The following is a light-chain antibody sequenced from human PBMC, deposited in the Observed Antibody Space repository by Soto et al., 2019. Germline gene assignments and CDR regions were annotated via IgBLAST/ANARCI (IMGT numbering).Light chain of an antibody. CDR3: QQRDDPPIT. CDR2: AAS. Sequence: DIQLTQSQSFLSPSIGESVTITCRASQVISTSLAWYQVKPGKAPKLLIYAASTLESGVPSRFSATVSGTEFSLTITSLQPEDFASYYGQQRDDPPITSRQGTHLEI. CDR1: QVISTS. J-gene: IGKJ5*01. V-gene: IGKV1-9*01.